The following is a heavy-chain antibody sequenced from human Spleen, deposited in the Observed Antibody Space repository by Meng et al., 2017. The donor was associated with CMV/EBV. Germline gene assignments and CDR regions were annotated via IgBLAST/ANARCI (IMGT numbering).Heavy chain of an antibody. V-gene: IGHV3-23*01. D-gene: IGHD2-8*01. Sequence: LRLSCAASGFIFSSFAMSWVRQAPERGLEWVSTISGGGDATYYAGSVKGRFTISRDNSKNTLFLEMNSLRDDDTAVYYCAKDHGVWNTWGQGSLVTVSS. CDR3: AKDHGVWNT. J-gene: IGHJ5*02. CDR1: GFIFSSFA. CDR2: ISGGGDAT.